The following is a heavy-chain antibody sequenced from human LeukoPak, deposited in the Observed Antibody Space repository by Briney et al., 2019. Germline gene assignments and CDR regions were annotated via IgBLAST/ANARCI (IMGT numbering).Heavy chain of an antibody. CDR2: ISASGGST. D-gene: IGHD1-26*01. V-gene: IGHV3-23*01. CDR1: GFTFSSFA. J-gene: IGHJ4*02. Sequence: PGGSLRLSCAASGFTFSSFATSWVRQAPGKGLEWVSGISASGGSTYYADSVKGRFTISRDNSKNTLYLQMSSLTPEDTAVYYCVKRATVGAPSPLFDYWGQGTLVTVSS. CDR3: VKRATVGAPSPLFDY.